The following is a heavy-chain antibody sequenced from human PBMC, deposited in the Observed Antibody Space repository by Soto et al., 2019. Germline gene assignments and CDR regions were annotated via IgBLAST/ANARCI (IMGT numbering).Heavy chain of an antibody. J-gene: IGHJ4*01. CDR3: AKDHIAFNYGYYLDY. Sequence: GGSLRLSCAASGFTFSSYAMSWVRQAPGKGLEWVSAISGSGGSTYYADSVKGRFTISRDNSKNTLYLQMNSLRAEDTAVYYCAKDHIAFNYGYYLDYWGPGTLVTVSS. V-gene: IGHV3-23*01. CDR2: ISGSGGST. CDR1: GFTFSSYA. D-gene: IGHD4-17*01.